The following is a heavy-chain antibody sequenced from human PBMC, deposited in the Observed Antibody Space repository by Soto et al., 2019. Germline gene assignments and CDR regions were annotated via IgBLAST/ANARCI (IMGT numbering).Heavy chain of an antibody. J-gene: IGHJ4*02. Sequence: QVQLQESGPGLVKPSETLSLTCTVSGGSISYYYWSWIRQPPGKGLEWIGYIYSSGSTNYNPSLKSRVNISEDTSKNQFSLKLSSVTAADTAIYYCARNSILDHWGQGTLVTVSS. CDR3: ARNSILDH. CDR2: IYSSGST. CDR1: GGSISYYY. D-gene: IGHD3-3*01. V-gene: IGHV4-59*01.